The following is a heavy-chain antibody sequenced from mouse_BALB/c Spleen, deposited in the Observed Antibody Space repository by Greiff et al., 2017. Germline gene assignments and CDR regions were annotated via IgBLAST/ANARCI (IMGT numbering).Heavy chain of an antibody. CDR1: GYAFSSSW. CDR3: ARYYYGTWYFDV. V-gene: IGHV1-82*01. D-gene: IGHD1-1*01. J-gene: IGHJ1*01. CDR2: IYPGDGDT. Sequence: VQLQQSGPELVKPGASVKISCKASGYAFSSSWMNWVKQRPGQGLEWIGRIYPGDGDTNYNGKFKGKATLTADKSSSTAYMQLSSLTSVDSAVYFCARYYYGTWYFDVWGAGTTVTVSS.